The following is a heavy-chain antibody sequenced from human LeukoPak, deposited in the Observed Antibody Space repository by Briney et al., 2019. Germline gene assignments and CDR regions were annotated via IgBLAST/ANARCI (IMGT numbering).Heavy chain of an antibody. Sequence: GGSLRLSCAASGFTFSSYSMNWVRQAPGKGLEWISFISSSSETIYYADSVKGRFTISRDNAKNSLYLQMNSLRAEDTAVYYCARDGGPLRGPNWFDPWGQGTLVTVSS. J-gene: IGHJ5*02. CDR3: ARDGGPLRGPNWFDP. CDR1: GFTFSSYS. CDR2: ISSSSETI. V-gene: IGHV3-48*04. D-gene: IGHD3-16*01.